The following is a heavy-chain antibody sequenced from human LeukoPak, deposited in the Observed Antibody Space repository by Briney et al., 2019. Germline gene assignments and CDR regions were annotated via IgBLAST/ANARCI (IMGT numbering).Heavy chain of an antibody. CDR1: GFTFSNYD. CDR3: GRAFPPLRTSSAGDL. D-gene: IGHD3-16*01. J-gene: IGHJ4*02. V-gene: IGHV3-21*01. CDR2: ISGLSSYT. Sequence: GGSLRLSCSASGFTFSNYDMNWVRQAPGKGLEWVSSISGLSSYTYYGESVKGRFSISRDNAKNSLYLQMNSLGAEDTATYYCGRAFPPLRTSSAGDLWGQGILVTVSS.